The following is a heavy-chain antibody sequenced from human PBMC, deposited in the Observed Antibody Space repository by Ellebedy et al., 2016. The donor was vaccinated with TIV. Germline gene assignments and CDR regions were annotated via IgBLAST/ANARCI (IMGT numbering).Heavy chain of an antibody. CDR3: ARDGSQTTVRRGFDY. D-gene: IGHD4-11*01. CDR2: FDPEDGET. CDR1: GYTLTELS. J-gene: IGHJ4*02. V-gene: IGHV1-24*01. Sequence: AASVKVSCKVSGYTLTELSMHWVRQAPGKGLEWMGGFDPEDGETIYAQKFQGRVTMTRDKSTSTVYMELSSLRSEDTAVYYCARDGSQTTVRRGFDYWGQGTLVTVSS.